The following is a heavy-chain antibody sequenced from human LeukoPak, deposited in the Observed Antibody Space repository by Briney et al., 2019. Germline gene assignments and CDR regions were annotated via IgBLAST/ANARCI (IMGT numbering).Heavy chain of an antibody. CDR2: INPNSGGT. D-gene: IGHD1-26*01. V-gene: IGHV1-2*02. J-gene: IGHJ6*03. CDR3: AKSGSLRNYYYMDV. Sequence: ASVKVSCKASGYTITSYDINWVRQATGQGLEWMGWINPNSGGTNYAQKFQGRVTMTRDTSISTAYMELSRLRSDDTAVYYCAKSGSLRNYYYMDVWGKGTTVTVSS. CDR1: GYTITSYD.